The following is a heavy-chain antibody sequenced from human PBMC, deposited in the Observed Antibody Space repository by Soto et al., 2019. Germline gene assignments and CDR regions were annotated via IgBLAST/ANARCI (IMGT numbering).Heavy chain of an antibody. CDR2: MYHAGST. V-gene: IGHV4-30-2*01. CDR1: GGPISSGGFS. CDR3: ARSYCGGDCYSDFDAFDI. Sequence: PSETLSLTCAVSGGPISSGGFSWSWLRQPPGKGLEWIGYMYHAGSTYYNPSLEGRATISVDRSKNQFSLRVSSVTAADTAVYYCARSYCGGDCYSDFDAFDIWGRGTMVTV. J-gene: IGHJ3*02. D-gene: IGHD2-21*02.